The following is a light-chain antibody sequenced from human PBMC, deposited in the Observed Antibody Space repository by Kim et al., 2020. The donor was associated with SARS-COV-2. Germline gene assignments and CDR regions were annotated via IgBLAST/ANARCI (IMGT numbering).Light chain of an antibody. CDR2: DVS. J-gene: IGKJ2*01. V-gene: IGKV1-33*01. Sequence: DIQMSQSPSSLPASVGDRVTITCQASQDISHYLSWYQQKPGQTPKLLIYDVSSLEIGVPSRFSGSGSGTDFIFTIRSLQPEDFAIYYCQQYDNLPYTFGQGTKLEI. CDR1: QDISHY. CDR3: QQYDNLPYT.